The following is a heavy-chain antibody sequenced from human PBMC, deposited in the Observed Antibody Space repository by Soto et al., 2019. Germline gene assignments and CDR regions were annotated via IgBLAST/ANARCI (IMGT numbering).Heavy chain of an antibody. CDR3: AKGAEIVVVISALDY. CDR1: GFTFSSYA. D-gene: IGHD3-22*01. J-gene: IGHJ4*02. V-gene: IGHV3-23*01. CDR2: ISGSGGST. Sequence: EVQLLESGGGLVQPGGSLRLSCAASGFTFSSYAMSWVRQAPGKGLEWVSAISGSGGSTYYADSVKGRFTISRDNSKNTRYLQVNSLRAEGTAVYYCAKGAEIVVVISALDYWGQGTLVTVSS.